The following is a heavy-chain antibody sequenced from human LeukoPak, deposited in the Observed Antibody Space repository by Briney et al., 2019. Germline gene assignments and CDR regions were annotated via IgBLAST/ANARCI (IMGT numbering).Heavy chain of an antibody. CDR1: GGSISSSSYY. Sequence: SETLSLTCTVSGGSISSSSYYWGWIRQPPGKGLEWIGSIYYSGSTYYNPSLKSRVTISVDTSKNQFSLKLSSVTAADTAVYYCASCLWTYYDFWSGYFLPNTWGQGTLVTVSS. V-gene: IGHV4-39*07. J-gene: IGHJ5*02. D-gene: IGHD3-3*01. CDR3: ASCLWTYYDFWSGYFLPNT. CDR2: IYYSGST.